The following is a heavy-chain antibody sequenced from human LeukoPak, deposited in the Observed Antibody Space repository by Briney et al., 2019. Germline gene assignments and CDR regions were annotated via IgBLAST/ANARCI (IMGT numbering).Heavy chain of an antibody. Sequence: GGSLRLSCAASGFAFSTYAMSWVPQAPGKGLEWVSAISGRGVSTSYADSVRGRFTISRDNSTNTLYLQMNSLRAEDTAVYYCAKAASGNWNDVSDYWGQGTLVTVSS. J-gene: IGHJ4*02. CDR1: GFAFSTYA. D-gene: IGHD1-20*01. V-gene: IGHV3-23*01. CDR2: ISGRGVST. CDR3: AKAASGNWNDVSDY.